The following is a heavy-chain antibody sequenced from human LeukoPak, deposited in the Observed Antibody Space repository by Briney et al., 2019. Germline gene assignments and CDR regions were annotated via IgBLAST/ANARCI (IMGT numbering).Heavy chain of an antibody. Sequence: GGSLRLSCAASGLTFSSYAMSWVRQAPGKGLEWVSAIGGSSGHTYYADSVKGRFETSRDNSKNTMYLQRNSLRGEGTTVYYCAKVGFAEMEWLLYSDHWGQGTLVTVSS. D-gene: IGHD3-3*01. CDR1: GLTFSSYA. CDR2: IGGSSGHT. CDR3: AKVGFAEMEWLLYSDH. J-gene: IGHJ4*02. V-gene: IGHV3-23*01.